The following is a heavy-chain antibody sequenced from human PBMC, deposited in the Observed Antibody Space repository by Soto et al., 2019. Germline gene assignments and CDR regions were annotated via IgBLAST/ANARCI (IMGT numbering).Heavy chain of an antibody. Sequence: PGGSLILSCAVSASTFSYHDMDWLRQAPGKGLEWVGRSRNKAHSYSTEYAASVKGRFTISRDDSKNSLYLQMDSLKTEDTAVYYCARGGCRSGYRYYGMDVWGQGTTVTFS. CDR1: ASTFSYHD. V-gene: IGHV3-72*01. CDR2: SRNKAHSYST. J-gene: IGHJ6*02. D-gene: IGHD5-18*01. CDR3: ARGGCRSGYRYYGMDV.